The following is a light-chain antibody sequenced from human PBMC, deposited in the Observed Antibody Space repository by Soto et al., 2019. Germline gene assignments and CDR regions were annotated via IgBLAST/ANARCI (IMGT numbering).Light chain of an antibody. J-gene: IGKJ5*01. CDR1: QSITSS. Sequence: EIVMTQSPATLSVYPGERATLSCRASQSITSSLAWYQQKPGQAPRLLIYGASTGATGIPARLSGRGSGTEFSLTISSLQSEDFAIYYCQQYHIWPPITFGQGTRLEIK. CDR3: QQYHIWPPIT. V-gene: IGKV3-15*01. CDR2: GAS.